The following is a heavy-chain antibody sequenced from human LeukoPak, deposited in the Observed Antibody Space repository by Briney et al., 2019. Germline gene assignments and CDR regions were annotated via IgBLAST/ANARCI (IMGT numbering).Heavy chain of an antibody. V-gene: IGHV4-34*01. Sequence: SETLSLTCAVYGGSFSGYYWSWIRHPPGKGLEWIGEINHSGSTNYNPSLKSRVTISVGTSKNQFSLKLRSVTAADTAVYYCARYASGPNFRGIDSWGQGTLVTVSS. J-gene: IGHJ4*02. CDR2: INHSGST. CDR3: ARYASGPNFRGIDS. CDR1: GGSFSGYY. D-gene: IGHD3-10*01.